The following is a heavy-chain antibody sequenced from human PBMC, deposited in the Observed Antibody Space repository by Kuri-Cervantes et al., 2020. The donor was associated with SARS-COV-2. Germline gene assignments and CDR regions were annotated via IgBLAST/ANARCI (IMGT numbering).Heavy chain of an antibody. CDR3: ARHIIAARPLVDY. J-gene: IGHJ4*02. V-gene: IGHV4-61*01. CDR2: IYYSGST. Sequence: GSLRLSCAVSGYSISSGYYWGWIRQPPGKGLEWIGYIYYSGSTNYNPSLKSRVTISVDTSKNQFSLKLSSVTAADTAVYYCARHIIAARPLVDYWGQGTLVTVSS. CDR1: GYSISSGYY. D-gene: IGHD6-6*01.